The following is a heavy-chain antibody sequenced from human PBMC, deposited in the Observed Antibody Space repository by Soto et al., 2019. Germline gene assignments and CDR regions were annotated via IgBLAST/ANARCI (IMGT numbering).Heavy chain of an antibody. J-gene: IGHJ6*02. V-gene: IGHV3-30-3*01. Sequence: QVQLVESGGGVVQPGRSLRLSCVASEFSFRTYALHWVRQAPGKGLQWVAVISYDGSHKYYADSVKGRFTISRDNSRNTLYLQMNSLRTEETAVYYCARDWATTVRGAMLATDYFGMDVWGQGTTVTVSS. CDR1: EFSFRTYA. D-gene: IGHD3-10*01. CDR2: ISYDGSHK. CDR3: ARDWATTVRGAMLATDYFGMDV.